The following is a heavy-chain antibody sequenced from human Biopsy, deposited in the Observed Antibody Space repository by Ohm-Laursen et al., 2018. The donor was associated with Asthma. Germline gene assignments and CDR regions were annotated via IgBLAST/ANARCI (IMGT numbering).Heavy chain of an antibody. D-gene: IGHD3-10*01. CDR1: GYIFTSYW. J-gene: IGHJ4*02. Sequence: GESLRISCKTSGYIFTSYWIGWVRQMPGKGLEWMAIIFPDDSDTIYSPSFQGQVTIPADKSISTVYLQWSSLKASDTAKYYCARLPYGSGSFFDFWGQGTQVTVAS. CDR3: ARLPYGSGSFFDF. V-gene: IGHV5-51*01. CDR2: IFPDDSDT.